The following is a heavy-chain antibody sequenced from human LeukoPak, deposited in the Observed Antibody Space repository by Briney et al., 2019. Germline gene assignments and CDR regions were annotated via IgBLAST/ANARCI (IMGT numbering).Heavy chain of an antibody. D-gene: IGHD4-23*01. CDR2: IYYSGST. V-gene: IGHV4-31*02. CDR1: GGSLNSPNYY. Sequence: SETLSLTCIVSGGSLNSPNYYWSWIRQHPGKGLEWIGYIYYSGSTYYNPSLKSRVTISVDTSKNQFSLKLSSVTAADTAVYYCARDRYTVVSWYFDLWGRGTLVTVSS. J-gene: IGHJ2*01. CDR3: ARDRYTVVSWYFDL.